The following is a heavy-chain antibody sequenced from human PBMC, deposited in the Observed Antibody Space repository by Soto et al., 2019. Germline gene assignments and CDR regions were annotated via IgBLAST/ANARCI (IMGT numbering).Heavy chain of an antibody. V-gene: IGHV4-59*01. CDR1: GGSISSYY. J-gene: IGHJ4*02. Sequence: SEALSLTCTVSGGSISSYYWSWIRQPPGKGLEWIGYIYYSGSTNYNPSLKSRVTISVDTSKNQFSLKLTSVTAADTAVYYCANALTTTDFDYWGQGTLVTVSS. CDR2: IYYSGST. D-gene: IGHD4-17*01. CDR3: ANALTTTDFDY.